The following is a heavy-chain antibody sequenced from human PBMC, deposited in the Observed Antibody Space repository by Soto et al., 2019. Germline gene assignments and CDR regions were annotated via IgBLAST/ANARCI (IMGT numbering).Heavy chain of an antibody. V-gene: IGHV3-74*01. D-gene: IGHD2-21*01. Sequence: EVQLVESGGGLFQPEGSLRLSCEASGFTFSNYWMHWVRQAPGKGLVWVSRINNDGSDPIYADSVKGRFTISRDNAKNTVYLQMNSLRAEDTAVYYCARGYPNYSNCAYWGQGSLVTVSS. J-gene: IGHJ4*02. CDR2: INNDGSDP. CDR3: ARGYPNYSNCAY. CDR1: GFTFSNYW.